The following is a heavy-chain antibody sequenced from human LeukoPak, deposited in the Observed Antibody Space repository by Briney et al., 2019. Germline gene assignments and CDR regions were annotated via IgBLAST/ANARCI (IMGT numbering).Heavy chain of an antibody. CDR2: ISSSSSYI. D-gene: IGHD1-26*01. Sequence: GGSLRLSCAASGFTFSSYSMKWVRQAPGKGLEWVSSISSSSSYIYYADSVKGRFTISRDNAKNSLYLQMNSLRAEDTAVYYCARGLSGNYEGYYFDYWGQGTLVTVSS. V-gene: IGHV3-21*01. J-gene: IGHJ4*02. CDR1: GFTFSSYS. CDR3: ARGLSGNYEGYYFDY.